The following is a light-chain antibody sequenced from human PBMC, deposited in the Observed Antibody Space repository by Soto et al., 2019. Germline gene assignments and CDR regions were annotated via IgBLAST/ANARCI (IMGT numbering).Light chain of an antibody. J-gene: IGLJ2*01. CDR3: GSYTSSTLLL. CDR1: SSDVGGYNF. Sequence: QSALTQPASVSGSPGQSITISCTGTSSDVGGYNFVSWYQQHPGKAPKLMIYEVSNRPSGVSNRFSGSKSGNTASLTISGLQAEDEADYYCGSYTSSTLLLFGGGTKLTVL. V-gene: IGLV2-14*01. CDR2: EVS.